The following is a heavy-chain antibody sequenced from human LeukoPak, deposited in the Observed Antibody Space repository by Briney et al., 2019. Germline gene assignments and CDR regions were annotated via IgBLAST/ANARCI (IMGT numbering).Heavy chain of an antibody. D-gene: IGHD2-2*01. CDR3: ARFPLRAMFDY. CDR2: INHSGST. Sequence: PSETLSLTCAVYGGSFSGYYWSWIRQPPGKGLEWIGEINHSGSTNYNPSLKSRVTISVDTSKNQFSLKLSSVTAADTAVYYCARFPLRAMFDYWGQGTLVTVSS. J-gene: IGHJ4*02. CDR1: GGSFSGYY. V-gene: IGHV4-34*01.